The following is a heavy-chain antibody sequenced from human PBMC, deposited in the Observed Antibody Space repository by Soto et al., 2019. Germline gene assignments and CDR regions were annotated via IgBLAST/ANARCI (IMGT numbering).Heavy chain of an antibody. V-gene: IGHV1-3*01. CDR3: ARAYYDFWSGSRGAFDI. Sequence: ASVKVSCKASGYTFTSYAMHWVRQAPGQRLEWMGWINAGNGNTKYSQKFQGRVTITRDTSASTAYMELSSLRSEDTAVYYCARAYYDFWSGSRGAFDIWGQGTMVNVS. CDR1: GYTFTSYA. CDR2: INAGNGNT. J-gene: IGHJ3*02. D-gene: IGHD3-3*01.